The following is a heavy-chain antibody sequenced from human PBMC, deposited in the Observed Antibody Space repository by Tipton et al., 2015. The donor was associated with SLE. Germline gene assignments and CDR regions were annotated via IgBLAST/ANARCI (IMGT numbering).Heavy chain of an antibody. CDR3: ARLGGKGDY. CDR2: INHSGST. J-gene: IGHJ4*02. CDR1: GGSFSGYY. V-gene: IGHV4-34*01. Sequence: TLSLTCAVYGGSFSGYYWSWIRQPPGKGLEWIGEINHSGSTNYNPSLKRRVTISVDTSKNQFSLKLSSVTAADTAVYYCARLGGKGDYWGQGTLVTVSS. D-gene: IGHD4-23*01.